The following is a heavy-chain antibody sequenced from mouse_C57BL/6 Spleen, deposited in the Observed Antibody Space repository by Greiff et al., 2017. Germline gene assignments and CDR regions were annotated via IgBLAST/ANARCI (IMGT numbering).Heavy chain of an antibody. J-gene: IGHJ2*01. CDR3: ARWDYDVGGYFDY. Sequence: VQLQQSVAELVRPGASVKLSCTASGFNIKNTYMHWVKQRPEQGLEWIGRIDPANGNTTYAPKCQGKATITADTSSNTAYLQLSSLTSEDTAIYYCARWDYDVGGYFDYWGQGTTLTVSS. CDR1: GFNIKNTY. CDR2: IDPANGNT. D-gene: IGHD2-4*01. V-gene: IGHV14-3*01.